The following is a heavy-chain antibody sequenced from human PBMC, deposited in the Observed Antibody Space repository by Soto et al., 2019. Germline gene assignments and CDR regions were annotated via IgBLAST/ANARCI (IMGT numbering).Heavy chain of an antibody. CDR2: IYYSGST. D-gene: IGHD6-13*01. J-gene: IGHJ4*02. CDR3: ARDLGSWYFDY. V-gene: IGHV4-59*01. CDR1: GGSISSYY. Sequence: QVQLQESGPGLVKPSETLSLTCTVSGGSISSYYWSWIRQPPGKGLEWIGYIYYSGSTNYNPSLKSRVSISVDTSKNQFSLQLSSVTAADTAVYYCARDLGSWYFDYWGQGTLVTVSS.